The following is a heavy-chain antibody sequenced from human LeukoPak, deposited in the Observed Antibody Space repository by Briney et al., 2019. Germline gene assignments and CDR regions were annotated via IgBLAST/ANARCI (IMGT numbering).Heavy chain of an antibody. CDR3: AIYSGEYFFDL. CDR2: IHYSGST. V-gene: IGHV4-39*01. Sequence: SETLSLTCTVSGGSISSSSYFWVWIRQPPGKGLEWIGSIHYSGSTYYNPSLKSRVTISVDTSKTQFSLNLRSVTAADTAVYYCAIYSGEYFFDLWGQGTLVTVSS. CDR1: GGSISSSSYF. D-gene: IGHD1-26*01. J-gene: IGHJ4*02.